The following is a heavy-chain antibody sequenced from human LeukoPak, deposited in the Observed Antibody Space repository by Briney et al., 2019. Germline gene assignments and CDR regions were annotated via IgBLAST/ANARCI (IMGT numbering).Heavy chain of an antibody. CDR1: GGSISSYY. CDR2: IYTSGST. J-gene: IGHJ5*02. V-gene: IGHV4-4*09. CDR3: ARDAGGTWFDP. Sequence: SETLSLTCTASGGSISSYYWSWIRQPPGKGLEWIGYIYTSGSTNYNPSLKSRVTISVDTSKNQFPLKLSSVTAADTAVYYCARDAGGTWFDPRGQGILVTVSS.